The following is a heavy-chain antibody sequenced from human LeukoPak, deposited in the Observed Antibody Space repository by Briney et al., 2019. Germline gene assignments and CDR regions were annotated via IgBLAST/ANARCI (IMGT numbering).Heavy chain of an antibody. V-gene: IGHV3-30*04. J-gene: IGHJ4*02. Sequence: GGSLRLSCAASGFTFSSYPMHWVRQAPGKGLVWVAVISADRSKEDYADSAKGRLSMSRDNSKNTLYLQMNSLRAEDTAVYYCAKDLIMITFGGASRPDFDYWGQGTLVTVSS. CDR3: AKDLIMITFGGASRPDFDY. CDR2: ISADRSKE. CDR1: GFTFSSYP. D-gene: IGHD3-16*01.